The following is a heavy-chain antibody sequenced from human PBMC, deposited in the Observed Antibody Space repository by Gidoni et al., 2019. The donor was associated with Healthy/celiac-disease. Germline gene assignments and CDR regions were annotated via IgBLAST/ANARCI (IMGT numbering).Heavy chain of an antibody. CDR1: GYTFTIYA. Sequence: QVQLVQSGSELKKPGASLKVSCKASGYTFTIYAMNWVRQAPGQGLGWMGWINTNTGNPTYAQGFTGRFVFSLDTSVSTAYLQICSLKAEDTAVYYCARGDWLAPYNWFDPWGQGTLVTVSS. CDR3: ARGDWLAPYNWFDP. D-gene: IGHD6-19*01. CDR2: INTNTGNP. J-gene: IGHJ5*02. V-gene: IGHV7-4-1*01.